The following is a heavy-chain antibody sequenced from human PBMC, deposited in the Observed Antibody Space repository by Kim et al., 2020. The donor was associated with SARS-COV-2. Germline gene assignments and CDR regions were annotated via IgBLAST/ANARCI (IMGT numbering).Heavy chain of an antibody. J-gene: IGHJ6*02. CDR1: GFTLSNYI. CDR2: ISSGSSNI. CDR3: VKAGGMDV. V-gene: IGHV3-48*02. Sequence: GGSLRLSCVASGFTLSNYIMNWVRQAPGKGLEWVSSISSGSSNIKYADSVKVRFTISRDNAKNSLYLQMNSLRDEDTAVFYCVKAGGMDVWGQGTTVTVS.